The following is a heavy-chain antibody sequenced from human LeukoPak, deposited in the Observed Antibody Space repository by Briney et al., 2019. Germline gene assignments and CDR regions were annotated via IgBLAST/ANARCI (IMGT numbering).Heavy chain of an antibody. D-gene: IGHD4-23*01. Sequence: PGGSLRLSCAASGFTFSDYAMGWLRQAPGKGLEWVSGISGTARSAYYTDSVKGRFTVSRENSKKTLYLQMSSLRAEDTAVYYCVKDVLRLNSGYFDLWGRGTLVTVSS. CDR2: ISGTARSA. CDR1: GFTFSDYA. J-gene: IGHJ2*01. V-gene: IGHV3-23*01. CDR3: VKDVLRLNSGYFDL.